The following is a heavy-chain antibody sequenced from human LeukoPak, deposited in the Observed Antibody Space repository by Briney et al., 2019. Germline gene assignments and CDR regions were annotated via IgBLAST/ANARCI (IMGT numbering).Heavy chain of an antibody. CDR3: AKDVFPAYYYDSSGPY. Sequence: GGSLRLPCAASGFTFSGSAMHWVRQAPGKGLEWVSAISGGVNNAYYADSVKGRFTISRDNSKNTLYLQMNGLRAEDTAVYYCAKDVFPAYYYDSSGPYWGQGTLVTVSS. D-gene: IGHD3-22*01. CDR1: GFTFSGSA. CDR2: ISGGVNNA. J-gene: IGHJ4*02. V-gene: IGHV3-23*01.